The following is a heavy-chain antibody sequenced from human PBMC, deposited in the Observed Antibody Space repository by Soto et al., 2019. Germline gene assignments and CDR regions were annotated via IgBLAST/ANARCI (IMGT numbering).Heavy chain of an antibody. CDR1: GGTFSSYA. CDR2: IIPIFGTA. V-gene: IGHV1-69*12. Sequence: QVQLVQSGAAVKKPGSSVKVSCKASGGTFSSYAISWVRQAPGQGLEWMGGIIPIFGTANYAQKFQGRVTITADESTSTAYMELSSLRSEDTAAYYCARKEGIQLWSYYYYGMDVWGQGTTVTVSS. D-gene: IGHD5-18*01. J-gene: IGHJ6*02. CDR3: ARKEGIQLWSYYYYGMDV.